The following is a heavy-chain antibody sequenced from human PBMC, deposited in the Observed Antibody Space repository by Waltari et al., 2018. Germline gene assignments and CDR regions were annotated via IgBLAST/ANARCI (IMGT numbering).Heavy chain of an antibody. CDR2: IRYDGSVK. CDR3: ARRFTSGYALDY. CDR1: GFTFSNYD. V-gene: IGHV3-30*02. Sequence: QVQLVESGGGVVQPGGSLRLSCAASGFTFSNYDMPWVRQAPGKGLEWVAFIRYDGSVKYYADSVKGRITISRDNSKNTLYLQMNSLRAEDTGIYYSARRFTSGYALDYWGQGTLVTVSS. J-gene: IGHJ4*02. D-gene: IGHD3-9*01.